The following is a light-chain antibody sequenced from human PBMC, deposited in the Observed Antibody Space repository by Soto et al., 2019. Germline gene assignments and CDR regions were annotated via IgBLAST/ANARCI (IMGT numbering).Light chain of an antibody. CDR2: DAS. J-gene: IGKJ2*01. V-gene: IGKV1-5*01. Sequence: DIQMTQSPSTLSASVGDRVTITCRASQSISSWLAWYQQKPGKAPKLLIYDASSLESGVTSRFSGSGSGTEFTLTISSLQPDDFATYYCQQYNSYSPPYTFGQGTKLEIK. CDR1: QSISSW. CDR3: QQYNSYSPPYT.